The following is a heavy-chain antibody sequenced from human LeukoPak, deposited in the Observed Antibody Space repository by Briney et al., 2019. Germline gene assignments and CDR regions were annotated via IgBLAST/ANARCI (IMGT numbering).Heavy chain of an antibody. Sequence: GGALRLSFVASLLTFTNALMTSVRKAPGRGVEWVGRIKIEADGGIADHAATVKARFTISRDDSKKMMYLKMHRLKTEHTAVYYCATDHGSTSCYCGPSDLWAQGTRLIVSS. CDR2: IKIEADGGIA. D-gene: IGHD2-2*01. V-gene: IGHV3-15*01. J-gene: IGHJ3*01. CDR3: ATDHGSTSCYCGPSDL. CDR1: LLTFTNAL.